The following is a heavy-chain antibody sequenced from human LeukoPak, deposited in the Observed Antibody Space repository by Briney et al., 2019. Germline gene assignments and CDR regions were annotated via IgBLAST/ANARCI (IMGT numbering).Heavy chain of an antibody. CDR1: GFTFSSYW. V-gene: IGHV3-30-3*01. Sequence: GGSLRLSCAASGFTFSSYWMHWIRQAPGKGLEWVAVISYDGSNKYYADSVKGRFTISRDNSKNTLYLQMNSLRAEDTAVYYCARDPAYYGMDVWGQGTTVTVSS. CDR3: ARDPAYYGMDV. CDR2: ISYDGSNK. J-gene: IGHJ6*02.